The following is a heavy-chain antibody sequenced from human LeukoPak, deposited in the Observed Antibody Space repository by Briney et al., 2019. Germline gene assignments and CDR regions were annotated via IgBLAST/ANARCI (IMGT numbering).Heavy chain of an antibody. Sequence: GGSLRLSCAASGFTFSSYSMNWVRQAPGKGLEWVSSISSGSSYIYYADSVKGRFTISRDNAKNSLYLQMNSLRAEDTAVYYCAGLLWFGELLYGAFDIWGQGTMVTVSS. J-gene: IGHJ3*02. V-gene: IGHV3-21*01. CDR3: AGLLWFGELLYGAFDI. CDR2: ISSGSSYI. CDR1: GFTFSSYS. D-gene: IGHD3-10*01.